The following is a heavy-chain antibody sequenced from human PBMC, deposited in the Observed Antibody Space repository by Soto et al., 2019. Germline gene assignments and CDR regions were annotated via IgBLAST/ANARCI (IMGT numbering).Heavy chain of an antibody. D-gene: IGHD5-12*01. CDR1: GFTFSSYA. V-gene: IGHV3-23*01. CDR3: AKAETRRGYSGYDVYYYYGMDV. Sequence: SLRLSCAASGFTFSSYAMSWVRQAPGKELEWVSAISGSGGSTYYADSVKGRFTISRDNSKNTLYLQMNSLRAEDTAVYYCAKAETRRGYSGYDVYYYYGMDVWGQGTTVTVSS. J-gene: IGHJ6*02. CDR2: ISGSGGST.